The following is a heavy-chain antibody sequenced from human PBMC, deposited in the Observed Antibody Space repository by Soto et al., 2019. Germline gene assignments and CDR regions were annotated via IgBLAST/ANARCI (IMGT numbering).Heavy chain of an antibody. J-gene: IGHJ4*02. CDR2: IDNSGGIT. CDR1: GFTFSSYA. V-gene: IGHV3-23*01. Sequence: GGSLRLSCAASGFTFSSYAMTWVRQAPGKGLEWVSTIDNSGGITYYADSVKGRFTISRDNSKNTLYLQMYSLRAEDTAVYYCAKDTFDTTMAKTDYWGQGTLVTVSS. CDR3: AKDTFDTTMAKTDY. D-gene: IGHD5-18*01.